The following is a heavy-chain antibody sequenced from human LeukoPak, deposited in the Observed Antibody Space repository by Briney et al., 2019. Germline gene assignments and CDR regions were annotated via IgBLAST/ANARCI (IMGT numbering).Heavy chain of an antibody. CDR1: GGTFSSYA. D-gene: IGHD1-1*01. V-gene: IGHV1-69*04. CDR3: ARGTGTHTYYFDY. J-gene: IGHJ4*02. CDR2: IIPILGIA. Sequence: ASVKVSCKASGGTFSSYAISWVRQAPGQGLEWMGRIIPILGIANYAQKFQGRVTITADKSTGTAYMELSSLRSEDTAVYYCARGTGTHTYYFDYWGQGTLVTVSS.